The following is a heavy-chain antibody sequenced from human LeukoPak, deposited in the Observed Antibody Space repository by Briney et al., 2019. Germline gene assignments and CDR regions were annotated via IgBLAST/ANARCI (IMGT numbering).Heavy chain of an antibody. CDR2: IYPGDSDT. Sequence: GESLKISCKGSGYSFTSYWIGRVRQMPGKGLEWMGIIYPGDSDTRYSPSFQGQVTISADKSISTAYLQWSSLKASDTAMYYCARLGTPAYYDILTGPNWFDPWGQGTLVTVSS. D-gene: IGHD3-9*01. J-gene: IGHJ5*02. CDR3: ARLGTPAYYDILTGPNWFDP. V-gene: IGHV5-51*01. CDR1: GYSFTSYW.